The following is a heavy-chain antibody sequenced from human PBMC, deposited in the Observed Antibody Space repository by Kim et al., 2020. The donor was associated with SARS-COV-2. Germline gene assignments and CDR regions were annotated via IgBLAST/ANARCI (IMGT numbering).Heavy chain of an antibody. D-gene: IGHD5-12*01. Sequence: SETLSLTCTVSGGSINNSSYYWGWIRQPPGKGLEWIGSVYYSGTTYYTPSLKSRITISVDTSNNHFSLRLSSVTAADTAVYYCARLRSGVGWFDPWGQGTRVTVSS. CDR3: ARLRSGVGWFDP. CDR1: GGSINNSSYY. V-gene: IGHV4-39*02. J-gene: IGHJ5*02. CDR2: VYYSGTT.